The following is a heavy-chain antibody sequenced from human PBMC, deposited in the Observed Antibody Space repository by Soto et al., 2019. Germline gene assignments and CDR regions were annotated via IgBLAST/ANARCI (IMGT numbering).Heavy chain of an antibody. CDR2: INPNSGGT. CDR3: AHRHGILTLY. Sequence: ASVKVSCKASGYTFTGYYIHWVRQAPGQGLEWVGWINPNSGGTNYAQKFQGRVTMTRDTSISTAYMEVSRLTSDDTAVYYCAHRHGILTLYWGQGTLVTVSS. J-gene: IGHJ4*02. CDR1: GYTFTGYY. D-gene: IGHD2-15*01. V-gene: IGHV1-2*02.